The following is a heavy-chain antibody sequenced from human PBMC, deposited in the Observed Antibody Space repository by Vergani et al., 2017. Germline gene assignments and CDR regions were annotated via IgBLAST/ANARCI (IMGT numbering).Heavy chain of an antibody. CDR2: IKITFDRGTT. V-gene: IGHV3-15*07. CDR1: GFSFRNAW. J-gene: IGHJ6*02. Sequence: EVQLVESGGGIVKPGGSLRLSCVASGFSFRNAWMNWVRRTPGKGLEWVGRIKITFDRGTTDYAAAVKGRFTISRDDSKNTLFLQMNGLKTEDIGVYYCTTDPRYCGDGSCYWLRDHHYYGMDVWGQGTTVTVSS. D-gene: IGHD2-21*01. CDR3: TTDPRYCGDGSCYWLRDHHYYGMDV.